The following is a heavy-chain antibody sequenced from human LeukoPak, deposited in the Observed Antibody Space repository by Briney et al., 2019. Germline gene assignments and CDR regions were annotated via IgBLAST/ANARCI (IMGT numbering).Heavy chain of an antibody. Sequence: GASVKVSCKASGYTFSRYYLHWVRQAPGQELQWMGIINPSGGNTNCAQKLQGRVTMTRDTSTSTVYMELSSLRSEDTAVYYCARDWNWGSSDAFDVWGQGTMVTVSS. CDR1: GYTFSRYY. D-gene: IGHD7-27*01. V-gene: IGHV1-46*04. J-gene: IGHJ3*01. CDR3: ARDWNWGSSDAFDV. CDR2: INPSGGNT.